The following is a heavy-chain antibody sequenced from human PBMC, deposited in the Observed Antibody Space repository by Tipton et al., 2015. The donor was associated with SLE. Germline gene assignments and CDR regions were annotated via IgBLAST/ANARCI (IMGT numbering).Heavy chain of an antibody. CDR1: GGSIRSGNHY. CDR2: MFRSGST. J-gene: IGHJ5*02. V-gene: IGHV4-61*02. CDR3: ASRNRREMATKEGWFDP. Sequence: TLSLTCTVSGGSIRSGNHYWSWIRQPAGKGLEWIGRMFRSGSTNYNPSLKSRVPISLDRSKNQFPLKLSSVTAADTAVYYWASRNRREMATKEGWFDPWGQGTLVTVSS. D-gene: IGHD5-24*01.